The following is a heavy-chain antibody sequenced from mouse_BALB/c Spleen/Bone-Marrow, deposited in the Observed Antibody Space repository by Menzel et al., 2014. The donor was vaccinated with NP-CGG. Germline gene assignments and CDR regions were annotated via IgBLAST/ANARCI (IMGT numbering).Heavy chain of an antibody. Sequence: QVQLQQPGADLVKPGASVKLSCKASGYTFTSYWMHWVEQRPGQGLEWIGEIDPSDSYTNYNQKFKGKATLTVDKSSSTAYMQLSSLTSEDSAVYYCARGLYGDSVYWGQGTTLTVSS. J-gene: IGHJ2*01. D-gene: IGHD2-13*01. CDR3: ARGLYGDSVY. CDR1: GYTFTSYW. V-gene: IGHV1-69*02. CDR2: IDPSDSYT.